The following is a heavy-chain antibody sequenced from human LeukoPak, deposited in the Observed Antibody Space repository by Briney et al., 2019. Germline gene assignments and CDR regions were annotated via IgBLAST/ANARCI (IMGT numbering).Heavy chain of an antibody. CDR1: Y. CDR2: IYYSGST. J-gene: IGHJ5*02. Sequence: YWIGWIRQHPGKGLEWIGYIYYSGSTYYNPSLKSRVTISVDTSKNQFSLKLSSVTAADTAVYYCARGGLWFGESDHPDWFDPWGQGTLVTVSS. CDR3: ARGGLWFGESDHPDWFDP. D-gene: IGHD3-10*01. V-gene: IGHV4-31*02.